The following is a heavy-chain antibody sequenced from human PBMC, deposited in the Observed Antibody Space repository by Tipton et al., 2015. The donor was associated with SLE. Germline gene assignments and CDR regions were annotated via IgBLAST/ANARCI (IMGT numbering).Heavy chain of an antibody. D-gene: IGHD6-13*01. J-gene: IGHJ5*02. CDR1: GGSFSGYY. Sequence: TLSLTCAVYGGSFSGYYWSWIRQPPGKGLEWIGEINHSGSTNYNPSLKSRVTISVDTSKNQFSLKLSSVTAADTAVYYCASIAAAGTGWFDPWGQGTLVTVSS. CDR3: ASIAAAGTGWFDP. CDR2: INHSGST. V-gene: IGHV4-34*01.